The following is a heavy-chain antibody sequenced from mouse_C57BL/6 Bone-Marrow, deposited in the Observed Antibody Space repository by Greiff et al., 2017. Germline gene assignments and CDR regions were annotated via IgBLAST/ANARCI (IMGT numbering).Heavy chain of an antibody. CDR3: TSYYFDV. Sequence: VQLKESGAELVRPGASVKLSCTASGFNIKDDYMHWVKQRPEQGLEWIGWIDPENGDTEYASKFQGKATITADTSSNTAYLQLSSLTSEDTAVYYCTSYYFDVWGTGTTVTVSS. CDR1: GFNIKDDY. V-gene: IGHV14-4*01. CDR2: IDPENGDT. J-gene: IGHJ1*03.